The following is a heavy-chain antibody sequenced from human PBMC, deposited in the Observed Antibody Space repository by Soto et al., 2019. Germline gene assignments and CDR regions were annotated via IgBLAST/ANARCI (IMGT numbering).Heavy chain of an antibody. CDR3: AKDAAMVSSTFNYFDY. V-gene: IGHV3-11*05. CDR2: ISGSRNYT. D-gene: IGHD6-13*01. Sequence: PGGSLRLSCAASGFSFSDYYMTWIRHSPGKGLQWVSFISGSRNYTNYADSVKGRFSISRDNAKNSLYLQMESLGAEDTAVYYCAKDAAMVSSTFNYFDYWGQGTLVTVSS. J-gene: IGHJ4*02. CDR1: GFSFSDYY.